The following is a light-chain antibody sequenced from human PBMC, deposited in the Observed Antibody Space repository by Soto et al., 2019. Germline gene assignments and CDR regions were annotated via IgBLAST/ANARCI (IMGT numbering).Light chain of an antibody. CDR2: KAS. V-gene: IGKV1-5*03. CDR1: QSISSW. J-gene: IGKJ1*01. Sequence: IQMTQSPSTLSASLLDICTITFLASQSISSWLAWYQQKPGKAPKLLIYKASSLESGVPSRFSGSGSGTEFTLTISSLQPDDFATYYCQQYNSYLWTFGQGTKVDI. CDR3: QQYNSYLWT.